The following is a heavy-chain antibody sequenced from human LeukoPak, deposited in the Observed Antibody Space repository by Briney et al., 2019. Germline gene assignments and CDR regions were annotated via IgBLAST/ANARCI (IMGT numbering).Heavy chain of an antibody. CDR1: GFTFSSYN. D-gene: IGHD3-3*01. V-gene: IGHV3-48*01. Sequence: GGSLRLSCAASGFTFSSYNMNWVRQTPGKGLEWVSYISSTGSTIFYADSVKGRFTISRDNAKSSLYLQMNSLRADDMAVYYCARERFFDYWGQGTLVTVSS. J-gene: IGHJ4*02. CDR3: ARERFFDY. CDR2: ISSTGSTI.